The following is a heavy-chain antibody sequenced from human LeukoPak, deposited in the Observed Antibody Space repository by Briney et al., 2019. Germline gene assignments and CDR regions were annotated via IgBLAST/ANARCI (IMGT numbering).Heavy chain of an antibody. V-gene: IGHV3-23*01. Sequence: GGSLRLSCRASGFNYGDYAMSWVRQAPGKGLEWVSAISGSGGSTYYADSVKGRFTISRDNSKNTLFLQMNSLRAEDTAVYYCAKDRSCTGSSCNVGSWGQGTMVTVSS. D-gene: IGHD2-2*01. CDR1: GFNYGDYA. CDR2: ISGSGGST. J-gene: IGHJ3*01. CDR3: AKDRSCTGSSCNVGS.